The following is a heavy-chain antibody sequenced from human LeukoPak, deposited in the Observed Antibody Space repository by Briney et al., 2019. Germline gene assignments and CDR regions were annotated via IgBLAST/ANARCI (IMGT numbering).Heavy chain of an antibody. CDR3: ARQGSGYYQPFDY. CDR2: IYYSGST. CDR1: GGSISSCY. J-gene: IGHJ4*02. V-gene: IGHV4-59*08. D-gene: IGHD3-22*01. Sequence: SETLSLTCTVSGGSISSCYWSWIRQPPGKGLEWIGYIYYSGSTNYNPSLKSRVTISVDTSKNQFSLKLSSVTAADTAVYYCARQGSGYYQPFDYWGQGTLVTVSS.